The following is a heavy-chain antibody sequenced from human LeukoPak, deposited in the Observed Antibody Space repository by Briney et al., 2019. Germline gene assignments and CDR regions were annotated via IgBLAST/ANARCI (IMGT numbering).Heavy chain of an antibody. CDR3: ARDLRGGYDSSGYWVPWFDY. CDR1: GYTFTSYG. Sequence: ASVKVSCKASGYTFTSYGVSWVRQAPGQGLEWMGWISAYNGNTNYAQKLQGRVTMTTDTSTSTAYMELRSLRSDDTAVYYCARDLRGGYDSSGYWVPWFDYWGQGTLVTVSS. CDR2: ISAYNGNT. D-gene: IGHD3-22*01. V-gene: IGHV1-18*01. J-gene: IGHJ4*02.